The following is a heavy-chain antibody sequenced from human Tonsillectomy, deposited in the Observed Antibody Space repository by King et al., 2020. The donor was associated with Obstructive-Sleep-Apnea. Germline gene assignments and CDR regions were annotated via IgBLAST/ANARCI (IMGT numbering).Heavy chain of an antibody. CDR3: ARVWSTVVTNDAFDI. J-gene: IGHJ3*02. CDR1: GGSLSSYS. V-gene: IGHV4-59*01. D-gene: IGHD4-23*01. CDR2: IYNTGGT. Sequence: QLQESGPGLVKPSETLSLTRTLSGGSLSSYSWSWVRQPPGRGLGWVGYIYNTGGTNYNPPLERRVTISIDTSKNQFSLKLSPVTAADTAVYYCARVWSTVVTNDAFDIWGQGTMVTVSS.